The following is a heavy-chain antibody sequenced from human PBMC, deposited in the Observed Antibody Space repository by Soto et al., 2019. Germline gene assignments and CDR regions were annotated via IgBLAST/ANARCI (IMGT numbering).Heavy chain of an antibody. CDR1: GFTFSSYA. D-gene: IGHD2-2*01. V-gene: IGHV3-30-3*01. J-gene: IGHJ6*02. CDR3: ARDYAGYYYYYGMDV. CDR2: ISYDGSNK. Sequence: QVQLVESGGGVVQPGRSPRLSCAASGFTFSSYAMHWVRQAPGKGLEWVAVISYDGSNKYYADSVKGRFTISRDNSKNTLYLQMNSLRAEDTAVYYCARDYAGYYYYYGMDVWGQGTTVTVSS.